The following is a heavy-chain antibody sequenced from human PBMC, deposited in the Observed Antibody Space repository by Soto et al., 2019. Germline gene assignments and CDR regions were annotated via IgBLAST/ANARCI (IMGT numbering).Heavy chain of an antibody. CDR3: ERGGFSAVDVSDWFDP. J-gene: IGHJ5*02. Sequence: QVPLQESGPGLVKPSETLSLTCSVSGGPISSRNYYWGWVRRAPGRGPEWIGNIFYNGRTDDNPSLQSRETISVDTSKNQFSLKLGYVSAADTAMYYCERGGFSAVDVSDWFDPWGHGTLFTVSS. CDR1: GGPISSRNYY. CDR2: IFYNGRT. D-gene: IGHD3-16*01. V-gene: IGHV4-39*01.